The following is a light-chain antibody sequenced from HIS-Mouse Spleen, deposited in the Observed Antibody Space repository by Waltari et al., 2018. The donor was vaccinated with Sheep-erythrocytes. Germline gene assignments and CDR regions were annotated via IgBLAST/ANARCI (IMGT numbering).Light chain of an antibody. CDR2: EGS. CDR3: CSYAGSSTPWV. V-gene: IGLV2-23*01. CDR1: SSDVGSYNL. Sequence: QSALTHPASVSGSPGQSITIPCTGTSSDVGSYNLVSWYQQHPGKAPKLMIYEGSKRPSGVSNRFSGSKSGNTASLTISGLQAEDEADYYCCSYAGSSTPWVFGGGTKLTVL. J-gene: IGLJ3*02.